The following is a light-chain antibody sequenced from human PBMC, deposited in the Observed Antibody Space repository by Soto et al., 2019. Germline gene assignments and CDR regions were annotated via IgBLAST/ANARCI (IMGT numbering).Light chain of an antibody. J-gene: IGKJ1*01. CDR1: QTISRW. V-gene: IGKV1-5*01. CDR3: QQYNGYSTWT. CDR2: DAS. Sequence: IQMTQSPSTLSGSVGDRVTITCRASQTISRWLAWYQQKPGKAPKVLIWDASSLQRGVPSRFSGSGSGTEFTPTISSLQPDDFATYYCQQYNGYSTWTFGQGTKVDIK.